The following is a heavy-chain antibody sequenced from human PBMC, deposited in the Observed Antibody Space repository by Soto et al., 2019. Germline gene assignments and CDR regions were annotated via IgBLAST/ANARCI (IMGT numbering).Heavy chain of an antibody. CDR3: ARDRDLAAAGMDH. CDR1: GFTFSSYG. Sequence: PGGSLRLSYGASGFTFSSYGMHWVRQAPGKGLEWVAVIWYDGSNKYDGDSVKGRFTIPRHNSKNKLYLQMNSLRAADTAVYYCARDRDLAAAGMDHWGQGT. J-gene: IGHJ4*02. CDR2: IWYDGSNK. V-gene: IGHV3-33*01. D-gene: IGHD6-13*01.